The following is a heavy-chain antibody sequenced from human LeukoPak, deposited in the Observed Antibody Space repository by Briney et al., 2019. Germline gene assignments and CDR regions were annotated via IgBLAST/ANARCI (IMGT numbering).Heavy chain of an antibody. CDR1: GGTFSSDA. V-gene: IGHV1-69*13. J-gene: IGHJ4*02. Sequence: GASVKVSCKASGGTFSSDAISWVRQAPGQGLEWMGGIIPIFGTAHYAQKFQGRVTITADESTSTAYMELSRLRSDDTAVYYCARVGYSSSWVLAGLDYWGQGTLVTVSS. D-gene: IGHD6-13*01. CDR2: IIPIFGTA. CDR3: ARVGYSSSWVLAGLDY.